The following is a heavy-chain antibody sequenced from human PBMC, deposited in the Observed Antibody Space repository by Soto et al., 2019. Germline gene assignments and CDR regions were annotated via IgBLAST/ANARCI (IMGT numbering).Heavy chain of an antibody. V-gene: IGHV4-30-2*01. CDR3: ARTGIAAAGYYYYGMDV. J-gene: IGHJ6*02. CDR2: IYHSGST. CDR1: GGSISSGGYS. Sequence: SETLSLTCAVSGGSISSGGYSWSWIRQPPGKGLEWIGYIYHSGSTYYNPSLKSRVTISVDTSKNQFSLKLSSVTAADTAVYYCARTGIAAAGYYYYGMDVWGQGTTVTVSS. D-gene: IGHD6-13*01.